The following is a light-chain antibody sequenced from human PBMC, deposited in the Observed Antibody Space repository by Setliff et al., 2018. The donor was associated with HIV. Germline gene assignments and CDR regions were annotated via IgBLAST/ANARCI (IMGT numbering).Light chain of an antibody. J-gene: IGLJ1*01. CDR1: SGDVGGYNY. V-gene: IGLV2-8*01. Sequence: QSALTQPPSASGSPGQSVTISCTGTSGDVGGYNYVSWYQQHPGKAPKLIIYEVNQRPSGVPDRFSGSKSGDTASLTVSGLQAEDEADYFCSSYAGNNIYVFGTGTKVT. CDR3: SSYAGNNIYV. CDR2: EVN.